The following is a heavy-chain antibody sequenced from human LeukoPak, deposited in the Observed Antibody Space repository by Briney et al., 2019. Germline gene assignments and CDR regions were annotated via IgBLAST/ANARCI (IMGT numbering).Heavy chain of an antibody. V-gene: IGHV3-30*18. J-gene: IGHJ4*02. CDR1: GFTFSSYG. Sequence: GGSLRLSCAASGFTFSSYGMHWVRQAPGKGLEWVAVISYDGSNKYYADSVKGRFTISRDNSKNTLYLQMNSLRAEDTAVYYCAKDIGYRITILDYWGQGTLVTVSS. D-gene: IGHD3-3*01. CDR2: ISYDGSNK. CDR3: AKDIGYRITILDY.